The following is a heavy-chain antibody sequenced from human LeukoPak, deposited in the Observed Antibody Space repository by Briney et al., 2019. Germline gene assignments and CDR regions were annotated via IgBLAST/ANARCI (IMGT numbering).Heavy chain of an antibody. Sequence: SETLSLTCAVSGGSISSGGYSWSWIRQPPGKGMEWIGYIYHSGSTYYNPSLKSRVTISVDRSKNQFSLELSSVTAADTAVYYCARFRRGYSYGNFDYWGQGTLVTVSS. D-gene: IGHD5-18*01. CDR3: ARFRRGYSYGNFDY. J-gene: IGHJ4*02. CDR2: IYHSGST. V-gene: IGHV4-30-2*01. CDR1: GGSISSGGYS.